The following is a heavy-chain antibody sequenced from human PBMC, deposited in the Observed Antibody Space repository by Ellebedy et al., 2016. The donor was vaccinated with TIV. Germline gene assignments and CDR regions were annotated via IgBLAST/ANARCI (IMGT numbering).Heavy chain of an antibody. V-gene: IGHV1-18*01. Sequence: ASVKVSCKASGNTFTSYNMNWVRQAPRQGVEWMGWIRVYNGDTDFAQKFQGRVSMTTDTSTNTAYTELRSLRSDDTAVYYCARGSGNYYADYWGQGTLVTVSS. J-gene: IGHJ4*02. CDR1: GNTFTSYN. CDR2: IRVYNGDT. CDR3: ARGSGNYYADY. D-gene: IGHD1-26*01.